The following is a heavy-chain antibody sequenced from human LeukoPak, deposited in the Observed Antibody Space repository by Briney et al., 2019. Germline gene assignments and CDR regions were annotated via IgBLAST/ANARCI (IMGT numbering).Heavy chain of an antibody. CDR3: ARGSGSLYYYYGMDV. V-gene: IGHV5-51*01. CDR1: GYSFTSYW. Sequence: GESLKISCKGSGYSFTSYWIGWVRQMPGKGLEWMGIIYPGDSDTRYSPSFQGQVTISADKSISTAYLQWSSLKASDTAMYYGARGSGSLYYYYGMDVWGQGTTVTVSS. CDR2: IYPGDSDT. D-gene: IGHD3-10*01. J-gene: IGHJ6*02.